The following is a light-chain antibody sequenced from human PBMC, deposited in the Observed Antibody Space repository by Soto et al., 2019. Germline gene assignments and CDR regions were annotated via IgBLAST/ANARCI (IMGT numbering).Light chain of an antibody. CDR3: QQSDSLPLT. CDR1: QDISNY. J-gene: IGKJ4*01. Sequence: DIQMTQSPSSLSASVGDRVTITCQASQDISNYLNWYQQKPGKAPKVLIYDASNLKTGVPSRFSGSGSGTDFTFTITSLEPEDIATYCGQQSDSLPLTFGGGTKGDI. V-gene: IGKV1-33*01. CDR2: DAS.